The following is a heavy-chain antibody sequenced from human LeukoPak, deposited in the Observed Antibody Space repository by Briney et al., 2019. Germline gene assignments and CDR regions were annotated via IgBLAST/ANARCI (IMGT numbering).Heavy chain of an antibody. CDR3: ARGDIYWDY. V-gene: IGHV1-2*02. Sequence: ASVKVPCKASGYTFTAYYVHWVRQAPGQGLEWMGWIHPNSGGTKYAQNFQGRVTMTRDTSSSTAYMELSSQRSDDTAVYYCARGDIYWDYWGQGTQVTVSS. CDR2: IHPNSGGT. J-gene: IGHJ4*02. CDR1: GYTFTAYY. D-gene: IGHD2-15*01.